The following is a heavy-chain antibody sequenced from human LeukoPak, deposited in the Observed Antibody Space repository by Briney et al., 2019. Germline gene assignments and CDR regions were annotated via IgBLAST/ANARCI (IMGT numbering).Heavy chain of an antibody. J-gene: IGHJ4*02. CDR1: GFTFSSYA. V-gene: IGHV3-23*01. CDR3: AKDYEVPRITMIVVAMGYYFDY. D-gene: IGHD3-22*01. CDR2: ISGSGGST. Sequence: PGGSLRLSCVASGFTFSSYAMSWVRQAPGKGLEWVSAISGSGGSTYYADSVKGRLTISRDNSKNTLYLQMNSLRAEDTAVYYCAKDYEVPRITMIVVAMGYYFDYWGQGTLVTVSS.